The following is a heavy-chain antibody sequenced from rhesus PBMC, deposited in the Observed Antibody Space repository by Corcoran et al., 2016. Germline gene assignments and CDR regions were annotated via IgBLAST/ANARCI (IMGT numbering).Heavy chain of an antibody. CDR1: GYGFISSW. J-gene: IGHJ4*01. CDR3: ANRSGY. CDR2: IDPSDSAT. V-gene: IGHV5-2*01. Sequence: VQLVQPGAEVKRPGESLKISRKTSGYGFISSWLCWVRQMPGKGLAWMGAIDPSDSATRYSPSFQGQVTITADKSISTTYLQWSSLKAADSATYYCANRSGYWGQGVLVTVSS.